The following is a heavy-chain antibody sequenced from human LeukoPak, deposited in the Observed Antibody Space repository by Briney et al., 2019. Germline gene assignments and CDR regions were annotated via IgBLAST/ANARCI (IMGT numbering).Heavy chain of an antibody. J-gene: IGHJ4*02. CDR3: ASAIVVVVAAPGLYYYDY. V-gene: IGHV3-20*04. CDR2: INWKGGSS. CDR1: GFTFDDYG. Sequence: GRSPRLSCAASGFTFDDYGMSGVRPAPGKRLERGSGINWKGGSSDYAHPVKGRITISRDNAKNSLYLQMNSLRAEDTDVYYSASAIVVVVAAPGLYYYDYWGQGTLVTVSS. D-gene: IGHD2-15*01.